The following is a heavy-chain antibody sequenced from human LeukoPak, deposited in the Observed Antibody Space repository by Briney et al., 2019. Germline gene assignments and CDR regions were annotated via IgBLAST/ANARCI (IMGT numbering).Heavy chain of an antibody. Sequence: PGRSLRLSCAASGFTFSSYGMHWVRQAPGKGLEWVAFIRYDGSNKYYADSVKGRFTISRDNSKNTLYLQMNSLRAEDTAVYYCAKDRGYYDSSGYSDYWGQGTLVTVSS. J-gene: IGHJ4*02. D-gene: IGHD3-22*01. CDR1: GFTFSSYG. V-gene: IGHV3-30*02. CDR2: IRYDGSNK. CDR3: AKDRGYYDSSGYSDY.